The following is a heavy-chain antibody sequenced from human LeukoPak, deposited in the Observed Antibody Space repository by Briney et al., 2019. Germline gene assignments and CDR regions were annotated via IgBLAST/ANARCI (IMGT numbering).Heavy chain of an antibody. CDR2: IFHSGST. D-gene: IGHD2-2*01. V-gene: IGHV4-30-4*08. Sequence: WVRQAPGKGLEWIGYIFHSGSTYYNPSLRSRLTVSLDTSKNQLSLKLTSVTAADSAVYYCVRGRSTGTIDYWGQGTLVTVSS. J-gene: IGHJ4*02. CDR3: VRGRSTGTIDY.